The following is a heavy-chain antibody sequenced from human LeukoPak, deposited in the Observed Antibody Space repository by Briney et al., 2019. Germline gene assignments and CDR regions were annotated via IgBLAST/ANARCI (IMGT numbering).Heavy chain of an antibody. J-gene: IGHJ6*03. Sequence: ASVKVSCKASGYTFTSYYMHWVRQAPGQGLEWMGWINPNSGGTNYAQKFQGRVTMTRDTSISTAYMELSRLRSDDTAVYYCAGLGYCSSTSCHGLDYYYYYMDVWGKGTTVTVSS. CDR1: GYTFTSYY. D-gene: IGHD2-2*01. CDR2: INPNSGGT. V-gene: IGHV1-2*02. CDR3: AGLGYCSSTSCHGLDYYYYYMDV.